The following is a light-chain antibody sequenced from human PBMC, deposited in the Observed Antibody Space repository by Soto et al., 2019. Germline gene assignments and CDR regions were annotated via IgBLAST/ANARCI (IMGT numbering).Light chain of an antibody. CDR3: QQYNNWPRAT. V-gene: IGKV3-15*01. J-gene: IGKJ1*01. Sequence: IGMTQSPATLSVSPGERATLSCRASQSINSNLAWYQQKPGQAPRLLMFRASIRATGFPARFSGSGSGTEFNITISSLQSEDSAIYYCQQYNNWPRATFGQGTKVDIK. CDR2: RAS. CDR1: QSINSN.